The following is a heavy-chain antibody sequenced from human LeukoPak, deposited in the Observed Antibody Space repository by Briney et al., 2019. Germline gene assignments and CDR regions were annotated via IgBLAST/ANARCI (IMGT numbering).Heavy chain of an antibody. CDR2: ISTSSSYM. D-gene: IGHD6-6*01. Sequence: GGSLRLSCAASGLTFRSYSMNWVRQAPGKGLEWVSSISTSSSYMYYVDSVKGRFTISRDNAKNSLYLQMNSLRAEDTAVYFCARGPLNEYSSSSGYYYYGVDVWGQGTTVTVSS. J-gene: IGHJ6*02. CDR3: ARGPLNEYSSSSGYYYYGVDV. CDR1: GLTFRSYS. V-gene: IGHV3-21*01.